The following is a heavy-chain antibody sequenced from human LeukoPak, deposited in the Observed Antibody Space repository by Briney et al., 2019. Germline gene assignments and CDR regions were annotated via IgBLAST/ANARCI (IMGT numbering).Heavy chain of an antibody. CDR3: ARATRSYDSSAYYFFDF. Sequence: PSQTLSLTCTVSGDSISTGGYYCAWIRQHRERGLEWIVYIDYSGSTHYNPSLQSRVTISVDTSKNQFSLNLNSVTAADTAVYFCARATRSYDSSAYYFFDFWGQGTLVTVSS. CDR1: GDSISTGGYY. D-gene: IGHD3-22*01. J-gene: IGHJ4*02. V-gene: IGHV4-31*03. CDR2: IDYSGST.